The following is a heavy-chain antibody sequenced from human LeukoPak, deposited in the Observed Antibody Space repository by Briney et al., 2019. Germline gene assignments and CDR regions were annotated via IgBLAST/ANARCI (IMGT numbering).Heavy chain of an antibody. CDR1: GFTFSSYE. Sequence: GGSLRLSCAASGFTFSSYEMNWVRQAPGKGLEWVSYISSSGSTIYYADSVKGRFTISRDNAKNSLYLQMNSLRAEDTAVYYCARVKPNYYDSSAYGTFDIWGQGTMVTASS. CDR2: ISSSGSTI. D-gene: IGHD3-22*01. CDR3: ARVKPNYYDSSAYGTFDI. J-gene: IGHJ3*02. V-gene: IGHV3-48*03.